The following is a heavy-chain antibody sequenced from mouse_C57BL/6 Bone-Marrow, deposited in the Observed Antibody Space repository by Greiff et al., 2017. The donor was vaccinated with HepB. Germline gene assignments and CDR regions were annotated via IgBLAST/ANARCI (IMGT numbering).Heavy chain of an antibody. CDR2: IDPENGDT. D-gene: IGHD6-1*01. CDR3: AKGPLFAY. Sequence: EVQLQQSGAELVRPGASVKLSCTASGFNIKDDYMHWVKQRPEQGLEWIGWIDPENGDTEYASKFQGKATITADTSSNTAYLQLSSLTSEDTAVYYCAKGPLFAYWGQGTLVTVSA. CDR1: GFNIKDDY. V-gene: IGHV14-4*01. J-gene: IGHJ3*01.